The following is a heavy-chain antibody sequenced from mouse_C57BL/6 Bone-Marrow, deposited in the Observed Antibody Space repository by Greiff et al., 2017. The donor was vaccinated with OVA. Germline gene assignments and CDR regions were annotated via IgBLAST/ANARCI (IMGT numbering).Heavy chain of an antibody. CDR2: INPYNGGT. CDR3: ARGGGDY. Sequence: EVKLEESGPVLVKPGASVKMSCKASGYTFTDYYMNWVKQSHGKSLEWIGVINPYNGGTSYNQKFKGKATLTVDKSSSTAYMELNSLTSEDSAVYYWARGGGDYWGQGTSVTVSS. V-gene: IGHV1-19*01. CDR1: GYTFTDYY. J-gene: IGHJ4*01.